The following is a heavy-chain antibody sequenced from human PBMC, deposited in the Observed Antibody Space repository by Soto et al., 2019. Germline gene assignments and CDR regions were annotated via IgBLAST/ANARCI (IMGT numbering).Heavy chain of an antibody. D-gene: IGHD3-22*01. CDR2: ISYDGSNK. CDR3: AREPGSSGYYYTEYFQH. J-gene: IGHJ1*01. CDR1: GFTFSSYG. V-gene: IGHV3-30*03. Sequence: QVQLVESGGGVVQPGRSLRLSCAASGFTFSSYGMHWVRQAPGKGLEWVAVISYDGSNKYYADSVKGRFTISRDNSKNTLYLHMNSLRAEDTAVYYCAREPGSSGYYYTEYFQHWGQGTLVTVSS.